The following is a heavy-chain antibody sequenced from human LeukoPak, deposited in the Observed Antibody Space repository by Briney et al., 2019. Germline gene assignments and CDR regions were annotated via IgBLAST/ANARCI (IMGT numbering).Heavy chain of an antibody. J-gene: IGHJ4*02. CDR3: ASSYFYDGNRYFDY. V-gene: IGHV4-59*08. CDR1: GGSITSYY. D-gene: IGHD3-22*01. Sequence: SETLSLTCTVSGGSITSYYWNWIRQSPGKGLEWIGYIYYTGSTNSNPSLKSRVTISVDTSKNQFSLRLSSVTAADTAMYYCASSYFYDGNRYFDYWGRGTLVTVSS. CDR2: IYYTGST.